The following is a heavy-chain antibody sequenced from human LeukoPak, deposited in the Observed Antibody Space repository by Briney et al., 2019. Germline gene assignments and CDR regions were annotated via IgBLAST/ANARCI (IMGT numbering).Heavy chain of an antibody. D-gene: IGHD3-22*01. V-gene: IGHV1-2*02. CDR3: ARGGSAYYYDSSGYSPSWAFDI. CDR2: INPNSGGT. J-gene: IGHJ3*02. CDR1: GYTFTGYY. Sequence: GASVKVSCTASGYTFTGYYMHWVRQAPGQGLEWMGWINPNSGGTNYAQKFQGRVTMTRDTSISTAYMELSRLRSDDTAVYYCARGGSAYYYDSSGYSPSWAFDIWGQGTMVTVSS.